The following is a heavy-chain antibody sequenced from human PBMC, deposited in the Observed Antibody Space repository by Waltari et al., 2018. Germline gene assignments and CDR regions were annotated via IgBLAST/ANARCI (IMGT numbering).Heavy chain of an antibody. J-gene: IGHJ6*02. Sequence: EVQLVESGGGLVQPGGSLRLSCAASGFTFSSYDMHWVRQATGKGLEWVSAIGTAGDTYYPGSVKGRFTISRENAKNSLYLQMNSLRAGDTAVYYCARRLGSGYPGEDYYGMDVWGQGTTVTVSS. CDR2: IGTAGDT. D-gene: IGHD3-22*01. V-gene: IGHV3-13*01. CDR3: ARRLGSGYPGEDYYGMDV. CDR1: GFTFSSYD.